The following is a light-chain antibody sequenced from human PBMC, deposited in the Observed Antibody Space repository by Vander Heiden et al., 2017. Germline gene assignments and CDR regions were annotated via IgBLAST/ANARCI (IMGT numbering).Light chain of an antibody. CDR3: LLSYSGARVV. CDR1: TGAVTSGHY. V-gene: IGLV7-46*01. Sequence: QAVVTQEPSLPVSPGGTVTLTCGSSTGAVTSGHYPYWFQQKPGQAPRTLIYDTSNKHSWTPARFSGKAALTLSGAQPEDEAEYYCLLSYSGARVVFGGGTKLTVL. J-gene: IGLJ2*01. CDR2: DTS.